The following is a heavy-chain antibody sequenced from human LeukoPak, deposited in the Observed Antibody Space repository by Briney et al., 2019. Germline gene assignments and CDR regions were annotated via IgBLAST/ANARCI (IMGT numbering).Heavy chain of an antibody. J-gene: IGHJ3*01. V-gene: IGHV3-15*01. CDR2: IKGKVDGGTI. Sequence: TGGSLRLSCAASGFTFSNAWMSWVRQAPGKGLEWVGRIKGKVDGGTIDYAAPVKGRFTISRDDSKTTLYLQMNSLKAEDTAVYYCSTIRGWYSSGNWGQGTMVTVSS. CDR1: GFTFSNAW. D-gene: IGHD3-10*01. CDR3: STIRGWYSSGN.